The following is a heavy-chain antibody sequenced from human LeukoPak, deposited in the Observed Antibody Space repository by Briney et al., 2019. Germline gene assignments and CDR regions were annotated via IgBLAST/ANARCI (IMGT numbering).Heavy chain of an antibody. CDR3: ARDLGSSWYMSNY. CDR2: ISSSSDNI. CDR1: GFTFSSYN. D-gene: IGHD6-13*01. V-gene: IGHV3-48*02. Sequence: GGSLRLSCVASGFTFSSYNMDWIRQVPGKGLQWVSYISSSSDNIYYADSVKGRFTISRDNAKNSLYLQMNSLRDEDTAVYYCARDLGSSWYMSNYWGQGTLVTVSS. J-gene: IGHJ4*02.